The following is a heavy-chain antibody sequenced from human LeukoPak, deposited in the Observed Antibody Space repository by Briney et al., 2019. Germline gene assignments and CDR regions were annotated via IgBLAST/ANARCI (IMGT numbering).Heavy chain of an antibody. CDR1: GSTFSNAW. J-gene: IGHJ4*02. Sequence: PGGSLRLSCAASGSTFSNAWMSWVRQAPGKGLEWVGRIKSKTDGGTTDYAAPVKGRFTISRDDSKNTLYLQMNSLKTEDTAVYYCTIHAGYEGPYYFDYWGQGTLVTVSS. D-gene: IGHD5-12*01. CDR2: IKSKTDGGTT. CDR3: TIHAGYEGPYYFDY. V-gene: IGHV3-15*01.